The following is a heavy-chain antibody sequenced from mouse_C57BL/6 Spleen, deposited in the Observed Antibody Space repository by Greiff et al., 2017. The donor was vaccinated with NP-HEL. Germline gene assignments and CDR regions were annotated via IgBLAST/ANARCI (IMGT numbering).Heavy chain of an antibody. V-gene: IGHV1-81*01. J-gene: IGHJ3*01. CDR2: IYPRSGNT. CDR1: GYTFTSYG. Sequence: QVQLKQSGAELARPGASVKLSCKASGYTFTSYGISWVKQRTGQGLEWIGEIYPRSGNTYYNEKFKGKATLTADKSSSTAYMELRSLTSEDSAVYFCARYSGAGAWFAYWGQGTLVTVSA. D-gene: IGHD3-3*01. CDR3: ARYSGAGAWFAY.